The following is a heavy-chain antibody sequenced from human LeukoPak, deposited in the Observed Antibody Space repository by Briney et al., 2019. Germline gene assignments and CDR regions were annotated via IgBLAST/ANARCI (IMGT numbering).Heavy chain of an antibody. CDR1: GYTFTSYG. J-gene: IGHJ6*02. D-gene: IGHD3-10*01. CDR2: IIPIFGTA. V-gene: IGHV1-69*13. CDR3: ALRQLRNYYYYGMDV. Sequence: ASVKVSCKASGYTFTSYGISWVRQAPGQGLEWMGGIIPIFGTANYAQKFQGRVTITADESTSTAYMELSSLRSEDTAVYYCALRQLRNYYYYGMDVWGQGTTVTVSS.